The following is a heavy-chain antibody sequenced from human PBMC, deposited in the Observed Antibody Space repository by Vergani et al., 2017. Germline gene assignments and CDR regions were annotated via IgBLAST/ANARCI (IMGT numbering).Heavy chain of an antibody. CDR2: IDWDDDK. CDR1: GFSLSTSGMR. CDR3: AREKREYSSSYNWFDP. D-gene: IGHD6-6*01. Sequence: QVTLKESGPALVKPTQTLTLTCTFSGFSLSTSGMRVSWIRQPPGKALEWLARIDWDDDKFYSTSLKTRLTISKDTSKNQVVLTMTNMDPVDTATYYCAREKREYSSSYNWFDPWGQGTLVTVSS. J-gene: IGHJ5*02. V-gene: IGHV2-70*04.